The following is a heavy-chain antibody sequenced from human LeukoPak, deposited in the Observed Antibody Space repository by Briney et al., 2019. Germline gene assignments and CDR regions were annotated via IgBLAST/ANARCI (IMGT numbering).Heavy chain of an antibody. Sequence: SETLSLTCAVYGGSFSGYYWSWIRQPPGKGLEWIGEINHSGSTNYNPSLKSRVTISVDTSKNQFSLKLSSVTAADTAVYYCAREVSPGARFDPWGQGTLVTVSS. CDR1: GGSFSGYY. V-gene: IGHV4-34*01. D-gene: IGHD4/OR15-4a*01. CDR2: INHSGST. J-gene: IGHJ5*02. CDR3: AREVSPGARFDP.